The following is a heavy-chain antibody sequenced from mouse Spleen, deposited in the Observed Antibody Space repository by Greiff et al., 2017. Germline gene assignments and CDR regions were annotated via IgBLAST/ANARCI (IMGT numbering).Heavy chain of an antibody. CDR1: GFTFSSYA. CDR2: ISSGGSYT. V-gene: IGHV5-9-1*01. J-gene: IGHJ2*01. CDR3: ARRELRGYFDY. Sequence: EVMLVESGGGLVKPGGSLKLSCAASGFTFSSYAMSWVRQTPEKRLEWVATISSGGSYTYYPDSVKGRFTISRDNAKNTLYLQRSRLRSEDTAMYYGARRELRGYFDYWGQGTTLTVSS. D-gene: IGHD1-1*01.